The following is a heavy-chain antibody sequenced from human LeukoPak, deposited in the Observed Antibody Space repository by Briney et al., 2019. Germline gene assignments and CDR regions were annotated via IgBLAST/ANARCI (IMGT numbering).Heavy chain of an antibody. D-gene: IGHD2-2*01. CDR3: ARAPRDRGYCGATSCFEYMDV. CDR1: GASISSYY. J-gene: IGHJ6*03. V-gene: IGHV4-59*01. CDR2: ISNHGSA. Sequence: SETLSLTCTVSGASISSYYWSWIRQPPGKGLEWIGYISNHGSANYNPSLNSPVTISVGTSKNQFFLELSSVTAADTAVYYCARAPRDRGYCGATSCFEYMDVWGRGTTVTISS.